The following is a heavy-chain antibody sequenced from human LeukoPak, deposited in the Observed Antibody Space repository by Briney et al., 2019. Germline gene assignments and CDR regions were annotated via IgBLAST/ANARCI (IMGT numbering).Heavy chain of an antibody. J-gene: IGHJ4*02. CDR2: IYYSGST. CDR3: ARVNSPTDY. V-gene: IGHV4-59*01. Sequence: SETLSLTRTVSGGAISIFYWRWLRQPPGRGLDWFGSIYYSGSTNYNPSLKSRVPIPVATSKNQLSLNLSSVPDADTAVYYCARVNSPTDYWGQGTLVTVSS. CDR1: GGAISIFY.